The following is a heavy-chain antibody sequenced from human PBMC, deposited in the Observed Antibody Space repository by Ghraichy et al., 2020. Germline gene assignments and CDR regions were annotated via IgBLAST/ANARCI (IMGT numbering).Heavy chain of an antibody. CDR2: ISSSSSTI. V-gene: IGHV3-48*02. CDR3: AAEYNWNYGGWFDP. J-gene: IGHJ5*02. D-gene: IGHD1-7*01. Sequence: GGSLRLSCAASGFTFSSYSMNWVRQAPGKGLEWVSYISSSSSTIYYADSVKGRFTISRDNAKNSLYLQMNSLRDEDTAVYYCAAEYNWNYGGWFDPWGQGTLVTVSS. CDR1: GFTFSSYS.